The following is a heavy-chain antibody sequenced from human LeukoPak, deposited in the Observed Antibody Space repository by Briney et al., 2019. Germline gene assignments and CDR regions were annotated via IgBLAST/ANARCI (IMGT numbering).Heavy chain of an antibody. D-gene: IGHD3-22*01. CDR2: INTNERTI. CDR3: AGDARWLPDY. J-gene: IGHJ4*02. V-gene: IGHV3-48*03. CDR1: GFIFSSYE. Sequence: GGSLRLSCAASGFIFSSYEMNWVRQAPGKGLEWLSYINTNERTIYYADSVKGRFTISRDNAKNSLYLQMNSLRAEDTAVYYCAGDARWLPDYWGEGPLVTVSS.